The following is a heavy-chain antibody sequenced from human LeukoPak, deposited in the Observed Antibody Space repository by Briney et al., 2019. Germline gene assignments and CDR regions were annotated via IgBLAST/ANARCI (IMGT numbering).Heavy chain of an antibody. V-gene: IGHV3-21*01. CDR3: ARMPTQSGPSRYNWFDP. CDR1: GFTFSSYS. J-gene: IGHJ5*02. D-gene: IGHD1-14*01. Sequence: GGSLRLSCAVSGFTFSSYSMNWVRQAPGKGLAWVSSISSSSTYIYYADSMKGRFTISRDNAKNSLYLQMNSLRAEDTAVYYCARMPTQSGPSRYNWFDPWGQGTLVTVSS. CDR2: ISSSSTYI.